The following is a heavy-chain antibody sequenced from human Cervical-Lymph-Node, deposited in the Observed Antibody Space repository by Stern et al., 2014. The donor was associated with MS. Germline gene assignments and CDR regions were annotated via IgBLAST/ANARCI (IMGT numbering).Heavy chain of an antibody. CDR3: ARTRGGYDPEAYFDY. J-gene: IGHJ4*02. D-gene: IGHD5-12*01. Sequence: ESGPALVKPTQTLTLTCTFSGFSLSTSGMCVSWIRQPPGKALEWLARIDWDDDKYYSTSLKTRLTISKDTSKNQVVLTMTNMDPVDTATYYCARTRGGYDPEAYFDYWGQGTLVTVSS. CDR2: IDWDDDK. CDR1: GFSLSTSGMC. V-gene: IGHV2-70*11.